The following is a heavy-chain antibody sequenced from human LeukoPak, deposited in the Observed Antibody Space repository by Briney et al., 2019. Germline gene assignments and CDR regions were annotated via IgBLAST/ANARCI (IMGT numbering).Heavy chain of an antibody. CDR3: ARLTYHYFDL. CDR2: ISASGST. V-gene: IGHV4-61*02. CDR1: GGSINSGNYY. Sequence: SQTLSLTCTVSGGSINSGNYYWSWVRQPAGKGLEWIGRISASGSTNYNPSLRSRIAIIMDTSQNQMSLIRRSVTAADTAVYYCARLTYHYFDLWGRGSLVTVSS. D-gene: IGHD1-14*01. J-gene: IGHJ2*01.